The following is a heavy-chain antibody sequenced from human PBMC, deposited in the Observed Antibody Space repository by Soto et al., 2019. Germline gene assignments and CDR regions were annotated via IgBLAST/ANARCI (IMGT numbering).Heavy chain of an antibody. V-gene: IGHV4-59*08. CDR1: GGSISSYY. Sequence: QVQLQESGPGLVKPSETLSLTCTVSGGSISSYYWSWIRQPPGKGLEWIGYIYYSWSTNYNPSLKSRVTISVDTSKNQFSLNLSSMTAADTAVYYCARRYGSSFDYWGQGTLVTVSS. J-gene: IGHJ4*02. D-gene: IGHD1-1*01. CDR2: IYYSWST. CDR3: ARRYGSSFDY.